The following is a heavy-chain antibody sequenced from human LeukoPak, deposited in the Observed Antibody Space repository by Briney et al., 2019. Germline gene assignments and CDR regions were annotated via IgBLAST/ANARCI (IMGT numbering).Heavy chain of an antibody. Sequence: SETLSLTRTVSGGFLSRYFWSCIRQPRAQGREGIGYIYYSGTTLYNPSLKSRVTMSVDMSRNQFSLKLSSVTAADTAVYYCARHDPVGYYQRGMDVWGQGTTVTVS. J-gene: IGHJ6*02. CDR1: GGFLSRYF. D-gene: IGHD2-15*01. CDR3: ARHDPVGYYQRGMDV. CDR2: IYYSGTT. V-gene: IGHV4-59*08.